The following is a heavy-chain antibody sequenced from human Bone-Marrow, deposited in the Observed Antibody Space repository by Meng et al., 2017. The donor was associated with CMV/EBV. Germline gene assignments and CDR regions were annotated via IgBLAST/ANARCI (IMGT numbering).Heavy chain of an antibody. D-gene: IGHD2-2*01. J-gene: IGHJ3*02. CDR2: IYYSGST. V-gene: IGHV4-59*01. CDR1: GGSFSGYY. CDR3: ARERIPAALNAFDI. Sequence: GSLRLSCAVYGGSFSGYYWSWIRQPPGKGLEWIGYIYYSGSTNYNPSLKSRVTISVDTSKNQFSLKLSSVTAADTAVYYCARERIPAALNAFDIWGQGTMVTVSS.